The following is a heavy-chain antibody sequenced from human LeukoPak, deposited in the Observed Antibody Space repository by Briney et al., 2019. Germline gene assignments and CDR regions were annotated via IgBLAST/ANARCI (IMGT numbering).Heavy chain of an antibody. J-gene: IGHJ3*02. Sequence: ASVKVSCKASGYTFTSYGISWVRQAPGQGLEWMGWISAYNGNTNYAQKLQGRVTMTTDTSTSTAYMELRSLRSDDTAVYYCARAGIQLWFPHSDAFDIWGQGTMVTVSS. V-gene: IGHV1-18*01. CDR3: ARAGIQLWFPHSDAFDI. CDR1: GYTFTSYG. CDR2: ISAYNGNT. D-gene: IGHD5-18*01.